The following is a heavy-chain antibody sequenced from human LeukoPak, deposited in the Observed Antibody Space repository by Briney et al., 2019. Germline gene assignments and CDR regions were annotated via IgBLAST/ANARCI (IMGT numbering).Heavy chain of an antibody. D-gene: IGHD3-3*01. CDR2: IRYDGSNK. CDR3: AKPEALDITIFGVVIDLDFDY. V-gene: IGHV3-30*02. Sequence: GGSLRLSCAASGFTFSSHGMHWVRQAPGKGLEWVAFIRYDGSNKYYADSVKGRFTISRDNSKNTLYLQMNSLRAEDTAVYYCAKPEALDITIFGVVIDLDFDYWGQGTLVTVSS. J-gene: IGHJ4*02. CDR1: GFTFSSHG.